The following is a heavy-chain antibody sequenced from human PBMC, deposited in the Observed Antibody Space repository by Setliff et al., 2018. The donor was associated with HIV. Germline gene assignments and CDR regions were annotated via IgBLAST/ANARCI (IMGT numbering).Heavy chain of an antibody. V-gene: IGHV4-59*08. D-gene: IGHD3-22*01. J-gene: IGHJ4*02. CDR2: MHYSGST. Sequence: SETLSLTCTVSGGSISSHYWSWIRQPPGKGLEWIGYMHYSGSTNYNPALKSGVTISVDTSKDQFSLKLRAVTAADTAMYYCARHDYSDSGGYYRLWFFDYWGQGSLVTVSS. CDR1: GGSISSHY. CDR3: ARHDYSDSGGYYRLWFFDY.